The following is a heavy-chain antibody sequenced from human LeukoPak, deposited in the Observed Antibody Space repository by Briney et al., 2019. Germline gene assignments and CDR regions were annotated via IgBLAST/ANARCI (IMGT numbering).Heavy chain of an antibody. V-gene: IGHV1-2*06. CDR1: GYTFTGYY. J-gene: IGHJ4*02. D-gene: IGHD3-10*01. CDR2: INPNSGGT. Sequence: ASVKVSCKASGYTFTGYYVHWVRQAPGQGLEWMGRINPNSGGTNYAQKFQGRVTMTRDTSISTAYMELSTLRSDDTAVYYCATYYYGSGSSPFDYWGQGTLVTVSS. CDR3: ATYYYGSGSSPFDY.